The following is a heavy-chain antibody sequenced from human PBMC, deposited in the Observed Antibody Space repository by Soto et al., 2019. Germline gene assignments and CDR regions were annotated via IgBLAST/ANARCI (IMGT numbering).Heavy chain of an antibody. CDR1: GFTFSTYA. V-gene: IGHV3-23*01. CDR3: AKDINHDYCGGYYGFVDY. J-gene: IGHJ4*02. CDR2: ISVSGTNT. Sequence: EVQLLESGGGLVQPGGSLRLSCAASGFTFSTYAMSWVRQAPGKGLEWVSGISVSGTNTYYADSVKGRFTISRDNSKNTLYLQMNSLRAEDTTVYYCAKDINHDYCGGYYGFVDYWGQGTLVTVSS. D-gene: IGHD3-3*01.